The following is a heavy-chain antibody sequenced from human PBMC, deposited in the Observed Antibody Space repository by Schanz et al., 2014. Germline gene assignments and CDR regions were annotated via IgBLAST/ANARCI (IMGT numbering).Heavy chain of an antibody. CDR1: GFNFITFA. CDR2: IGGDASRT. V-gene: IGHV3-23*04. D-gene: IGHD3-10*01. CDR3: ARAPPLVRGIAGWFGP. J-gene: IGHJ5*02. Sequence: EVHLVESGGGLVQPGGSLRLSCAASGFNFITFAMSWVRQAPGKGPEWVSAIGGDASRTYYADSVKGRFTISRDNSKSTLYPKRNGWRADDTPVYYCARAPPLVRGIAGWFGPWGQGSLVTVSS.